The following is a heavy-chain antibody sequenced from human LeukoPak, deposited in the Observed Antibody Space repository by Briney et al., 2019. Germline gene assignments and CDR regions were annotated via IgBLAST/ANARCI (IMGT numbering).Heavy chain of an antibody. CDR2: ISSSGTTI. CDR3: ARDPAPYCSGGSCISPFDY. Sequence: GGSLRLSCAASGFTFSDYYMNWIRQAPGKGLEWVSYISSSGTTIYYADSVKGRFTISRDNAKNSLFLQMNSLRAEDTAVYYCARDPAPYCSGGSCISPFDYWGQGTLVTVSS. V-gene: IGHV3-11*04. J-gene: IGHJ4*02. CDR1: GFTFSDYY. D-gene: IGHD2-15*01.